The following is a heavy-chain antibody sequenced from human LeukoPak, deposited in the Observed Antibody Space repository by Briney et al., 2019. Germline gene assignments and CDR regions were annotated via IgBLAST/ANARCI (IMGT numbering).Heavy chain of an antibody. D-gene: IGHD3-22*01. CDR1: GYSFTSYW. Sequence: GESLKISCKGSGYSFTSYWIGWVRQMPGKGLECMGIIYPGDSDTRYSPSFQGQVTISADKSISTAYLQWSSLKASDTAMYYCARRRRYYDSSGYYDYWGQGTLVTVSS. J-gene: IGHJ4*02. CDR2: IYPGDSDT. V-gene: IGHV5-51*01. CDR3: ARRRRYYDSSGYYDY.